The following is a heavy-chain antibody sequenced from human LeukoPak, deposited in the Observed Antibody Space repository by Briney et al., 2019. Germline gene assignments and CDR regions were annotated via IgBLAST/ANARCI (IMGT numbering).Heavy chain of an antibody. V-gene: IGHV1-46*01. Sequence: ASVKVSCKASGYTFTSYYMHWVRQAPGQGLEWMGIINPSGGSTSYAQKFQGRVTMTRDTSTSTVYMELSSLRSEDTAVYYCARGIYDSSGYQRALFDYWGQGTLVTVSS. D-gene: IGHD3-22*01. CDR2: INPSGGST. CDR1: GYTFTSYY. CDR3: ARGIYDSSGYQRALFDY. J-gene: IGHJ4*02.